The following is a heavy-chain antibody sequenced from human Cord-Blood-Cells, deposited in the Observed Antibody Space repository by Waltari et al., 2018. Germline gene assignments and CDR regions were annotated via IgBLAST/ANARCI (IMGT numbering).Heavy chain of an antibody. CDR3: ARGSLCRELFVRVGTTRHCHY. CDR2: INHSGRT. J-gene: IGHJ4*02. V-gene: IGHV4-34*01. Sequence: QVQLQQWGAGLLKPSETLSLTCAVYGGSCSGYYWSWIRQPPGKGLEWIGEINHSGRTNYNPSLKSRVTISVDPSKNQFSLKLSSVPAADTSVYYGARGSLCRELFVRVGTTRHCHYWAQATLFTVS. D-gene: IGHD3-10*01. CDR1: GGSCSGYY.